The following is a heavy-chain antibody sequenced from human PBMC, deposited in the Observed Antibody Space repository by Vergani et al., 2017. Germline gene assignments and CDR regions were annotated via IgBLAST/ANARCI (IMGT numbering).Heavy chain of an antibody. D-gene: IGHD6-6*01. CDR2: ISWNSNSI. J-gene: IGHJ5*02. CDR1: GFTSAGYA. Sequence: EVQLEESGGGLVLPGRSLRLSCVASGFTSAGYAMHWVRQAPGKGLEWVSGISWNSNSIGYADSVKGRFTISRDNSKNSLYLQMNSLRAEVTALYYCATALGNSSGGGWFDPWGQGTLVTVSS. V-gene: IGHV3-9*02. CDR3: ATALGNSSGGGWFDP.